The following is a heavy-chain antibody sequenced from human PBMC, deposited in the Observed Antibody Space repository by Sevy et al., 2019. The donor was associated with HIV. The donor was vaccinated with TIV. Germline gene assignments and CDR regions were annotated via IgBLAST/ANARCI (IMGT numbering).Heavy chain of an antibody. Sequence: GGSLRLSCTASGFTFGDYAMSWVRQAPGKGLEWVGFIRSKAYGGTTEYAATVKGRFTISIDDSKGIAYLQMYSQKTEDTAVYYCTRRGYSYGYGFAFDIWGQGTMVTVSS. CDR3: TRRGYSYGYGFAFDI. V-gene: IGHV3-49*04. CDR1: GFTFGDYA. J-gene: IGHJ3*02. CDR2: IRSKAYGGTT. D-gene: IGHD5-18*01.